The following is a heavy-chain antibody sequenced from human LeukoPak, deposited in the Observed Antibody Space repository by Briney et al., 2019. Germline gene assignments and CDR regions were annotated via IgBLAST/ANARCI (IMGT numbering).Heavy chain of an antibody. Sequence: SVKVSCKTSGGTFNNSAISWVRQAPGQGLEWLGGIMPLFGKAGYAQKFQGRVTITKDESTRTVYLELTSLTSDDTAVYYCARDVHGDYGSGWFDPWGQGTLVSVSS. CDR3: ARDVHGDYGSGWFDP. J-gene: IGHJ5*02. V-gene: IGHV1-69*05. CDR2: IMPLFGKA. CDR1: GGTFNNSA. D-gene: IGHD4-17*01.